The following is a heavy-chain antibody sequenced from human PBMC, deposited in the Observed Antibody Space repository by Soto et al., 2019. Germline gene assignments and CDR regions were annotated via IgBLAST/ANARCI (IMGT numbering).Heavy chain of an antibody. V-gene: IGHV3-48*03. CDR3: ARDQEDYYDSSGLRDYYGTDV. CDR1: GFTFSSYE. Sequence: PGGSLRLSCAASGFTFSSYEMNWVRQAPGKGLEWVSYISSSGSTIYYADSVKGRFTISRDNAKNSLYLQMNSLRAEDTAVYYCARDQEDYYDSSGLRDYYGTDVWGQGTTVTVSS. CDR2: ISSSGSTI. J-gene: IGHJ6*02. D-gene: IGHD3-22*01.